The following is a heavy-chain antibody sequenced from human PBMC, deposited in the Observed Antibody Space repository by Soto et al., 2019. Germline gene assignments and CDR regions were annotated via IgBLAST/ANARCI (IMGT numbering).Heavy chain of an antibody. J-gene: IGHJ5*02. CDR1: GFTFSSYG. D-gene: IGHD5-12*01. Sequence: QVQLVESGGGVVQPGRSLRLSCAASGFTFSSYGMHWVRQAPGKGLEWVAVIWYDGSNKYYADSVKGRFTISRDNSKNTLYLQMNSLRAEDTAVYYCARDGLPSRGWFDPWGQGTLVTVSS. CDR3: ARDGLPSRGWFDP. CDR2: IWYDGSNK. V-gene: IGHV3-33*01.